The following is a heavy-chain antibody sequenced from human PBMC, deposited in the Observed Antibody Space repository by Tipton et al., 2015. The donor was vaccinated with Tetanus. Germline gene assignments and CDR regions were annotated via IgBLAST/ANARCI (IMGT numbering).Heavy chain of an antibody. CDR1: GFTFTRYA. CDR2: ITFDGNTK. Sequence: RSLRLSCAASGFTFTRYAMHWVRQAPGKGLEWVAVITFDGNTKYYADSVKGRFTLSRDNSQSTLYLQMDSLRAEDTAIYYCAREWAGITKRDVGGFWGQGTLVTVSS. J-gene: IGHJ1*01. D-gene: IGHD1-26*01. CDR3: AREWAGITKRDVGGF. V-gene: IGHV3-30-3*01.